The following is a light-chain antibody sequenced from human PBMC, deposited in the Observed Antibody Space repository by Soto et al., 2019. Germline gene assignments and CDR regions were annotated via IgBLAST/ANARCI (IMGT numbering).Light chain of an antibody. J-gene: IGLJ2*01. CDR1: SSNIGNNA. CDR2: GNS. CDR3: QSYDSSLSGVV. Sequence: QSVLTQPPSVSEAPRQRVTISCSGSSSNIGNNAVNWYQQLPGKAPKLLIYGNSNRPSGVPDRFSGSKSGTSASLAITGLQAEDEADYYCQSYDSSLSGVVFGGGTKVTVL. V-gene: IGLV1-40*01.